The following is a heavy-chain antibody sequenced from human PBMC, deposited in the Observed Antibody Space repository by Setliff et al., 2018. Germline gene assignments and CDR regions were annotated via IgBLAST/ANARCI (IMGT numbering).Heavy chain of an antibody. D-gene: IGHD6-13*01. V-gene: IGHV3-73*01. CDR2: IRSKSDSSAT. CDR1: GFTFSVFA. Sequence: GGSLRLSCAASGFTFSVFAMYWVRQASGKGLEWVGRIRSKSDSSATIYAASVRGRFTISRDDSKNTAYLQMNSLKTEDTAVYYCAAAPAGSDVFDMWGQGTMVTVSS. CDR3: AAAPAGSDVFDM. J-gene: IGHJ3*02.